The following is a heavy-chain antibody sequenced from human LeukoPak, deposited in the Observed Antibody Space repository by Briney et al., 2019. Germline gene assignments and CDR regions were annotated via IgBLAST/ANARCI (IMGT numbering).Heavy chain of an antibody. CDR1: GGSFSGYY. CDR2: INHRGST. Sequence: SSETLSLTCAVYGGSFSGYYWKWIRQPPGRGLGWIGEINHRGSTTYNPSPGGRCTIPGERSNNQFSLRLSAVTAADTAVYYCARRLLYFGDPDYWGQGPLVTVSS. CDR3: ARRLLYFGDPDY. D-gene: IGHD3-10*01. J-gene: IGHJ4*02. V-gene: IGHV4-34*01.